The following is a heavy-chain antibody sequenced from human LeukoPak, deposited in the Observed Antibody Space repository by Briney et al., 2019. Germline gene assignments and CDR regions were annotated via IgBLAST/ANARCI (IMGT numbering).Heavy chain of an antibody. CDR1: GFTFSSYE. Sequence: GGSLRLSCAASGFTFSSYEMNWVRQAPGKGLEWVSYISSSGSYIYYADSVKGRFTISRDNAKNSLYLQMNSLRAEDTAVYYCARDNGRLAPFDYWGQGTLVTVSS. CDR3: ARDNGRLAPFDY. CDR2: ISSSGSYI. V-gene: IGHV3-21*05. J-gene: IGHJ4*02.